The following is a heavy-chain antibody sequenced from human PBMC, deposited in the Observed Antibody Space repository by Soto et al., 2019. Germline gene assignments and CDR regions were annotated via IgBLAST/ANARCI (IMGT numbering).Heavy chain of an antibody. CDR2: VHYSGTT. CDR1: GGSISIYY. V-gene: IGHV4-59*01. Sequence: QVHLQESGPGLVKPSETLSLTCTVSGGSISIYYWNWIRQPPGKGLEWIGYVHYSGTTSYNPSVESRVTISLDTSKNQFSLRFTSVTAADTAVYYCARRWSGTDYWGQGTLVTVSS. D-gene: IGHD3-10*01. J-gene: IGHJ4*02. CDR3: ARRWSGTDY.